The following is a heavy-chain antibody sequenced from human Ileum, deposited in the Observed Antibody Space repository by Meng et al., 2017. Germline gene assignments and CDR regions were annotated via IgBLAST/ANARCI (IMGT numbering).Heavy chain of an antibody. CDR2: INHSGST. CDR3: ARGGGRYGPDFDY. D-gene: IGHD3-16*01. V-gene: IGHV4-34*01. Sequence: QGQLQPWGGGLLKPSETLSLTCAVYGGSFSGYYWSWIRQPPGKGLEWIGEINHSGSTNYNPSLKSRVTISVDTSKNQFSLKLSSVTAADTAVYYCARGGGRYGPDFDYWGQGTLVTVSS. CDR1: GGSFSGYY. J-gene: IGHJ4*02.